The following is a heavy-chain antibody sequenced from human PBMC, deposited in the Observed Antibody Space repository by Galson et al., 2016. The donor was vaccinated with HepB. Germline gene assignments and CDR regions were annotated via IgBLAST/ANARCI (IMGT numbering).Heavy chain of an antibody. J-gene: IGHJ3*01. CDR1: GYSFSTYW. Sequence: QSGAEVKKPGESLKITCKSSGYSFSTYWIGWVRQMPGKGLEWMGVIYPGDSDTKYSPSFEGQVTISADQSISTAYLQWSSLKASDTAIYYCVRQDTNYYDVLTGYSTAQGGAFDVWGQGTVVSVSS. D-gene: IGHD3-9*01. CDR2: IYPGDSDT. CDR3: VRQDTNYYDVLTGYSTAQGGAFDV. V-gene: IGHV5-51*01.